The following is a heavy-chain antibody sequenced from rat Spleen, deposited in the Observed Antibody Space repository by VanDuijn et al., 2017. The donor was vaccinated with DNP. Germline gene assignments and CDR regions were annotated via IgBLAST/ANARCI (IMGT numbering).Heavy chain of an antibody. D-gene: IGHD3-6*01. Sequence: EVQVVESGGGLVQPGRSMKLSCAASGFTFSSFPMAWVRQAPTKGLEWVATISTSGGSTYYRDSVKGRFTISRDNAENTVYLQMNSLRSEDTATYYCVSFNWPVPWGQGTSVTVSS. V-gene: IGHV5-46*01. J-gene: IGHJ4*01. CDR3: VSFNWPVP. CDR2: ISTSGGST. CDR1: GFTFSSFP.